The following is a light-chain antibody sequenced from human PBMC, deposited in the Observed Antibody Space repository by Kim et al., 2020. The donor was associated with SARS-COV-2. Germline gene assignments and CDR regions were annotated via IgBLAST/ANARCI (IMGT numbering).Light chain of an antibody. CDR2: RDS. CDR3: QTWASSGV. J-gene: IGLJ2*01. V-gene: IGLV3-1*01. CDR1: KLGDKY. Sequence: SYELTQPPSVSVSPGQTASITCSGDKLGDKYTCWYQQKPGQSPVLVIYRDSRRPSGIPERFSGSNSGNTATLTISGTQAMDEADYYCQTWASSGVFGGGT.